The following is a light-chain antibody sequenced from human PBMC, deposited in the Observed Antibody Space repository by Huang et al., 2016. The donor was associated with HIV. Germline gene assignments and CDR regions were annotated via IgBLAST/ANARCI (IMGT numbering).Light chain of an antibody. Sequence: EIVLTQSPATLSLSPGERATLSCRASQSVNSHLAWYQQKPGQAPRLRIDDASNRATGIPARFSGSGSGTDFTLTISSLEPEDFAVYYCQQRSNWPPIFGGGTKVEIK. J-gene: IGKJ4*01. CDR2: DAS. V-gene: IGKV3-11*01. CDR3: QQRSNWPPI. CDR1: QSVNSH.